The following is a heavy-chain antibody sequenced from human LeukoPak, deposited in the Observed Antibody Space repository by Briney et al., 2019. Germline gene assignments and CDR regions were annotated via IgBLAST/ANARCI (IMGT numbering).Heavy chain of an antibody. J-gene: IGHJ5*02. D-gene: IGHD6-6*01. V-gene: IGHV4-30-2*01. CDR2: IYHSGTT. Sequence: SQTLSLTCAVSGGSMSSGGYSWSWIRQPPGKGLEFIGYIYHSGTTYYDPSLKSRLTISVDRSENQLSPKLTSVTAADTAVYYCAKMSSSSNWFDPWGQGILVTVSS. CDR1: GGSMSSGGYS. CDR3: AKMSSSSNWFDP.